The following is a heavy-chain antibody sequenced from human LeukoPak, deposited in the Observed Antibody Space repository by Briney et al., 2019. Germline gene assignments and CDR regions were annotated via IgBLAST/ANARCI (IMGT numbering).Heavy chain of an antibody. D-gene: IGHD6-6*01. J-gene: IGHJ4*02. V-gene: IGHV4-39*01. CDR3: ARLCIAARLRYFDY. Sequence: SETLSPTCTVSGGSIISDSYYWGWIRQPPGKGLEWIGSIYYSGSTYYNPSLKSRVTISVDTSKNQFSLKLSSVTAADTAVYYCARLCIAARLRYFDYWGQGTLVTVSS. CDR2: IYYSGST. CDR1: GGSIISDSYY.